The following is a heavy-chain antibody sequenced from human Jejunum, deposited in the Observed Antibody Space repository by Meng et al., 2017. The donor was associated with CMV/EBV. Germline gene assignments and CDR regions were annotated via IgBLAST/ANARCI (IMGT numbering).Heavy chain of an antibody. CDR2: IYWDDDK. CDR1: WFSVTTSGVA. J-gene: IGHJ4*02. CDR3: AQRQGSSWFN. D-gene: IGHD6-13*01. Sequence: TLTCTFSWFSVTTSGVAVGWIRQPPGKALEWLALIYWDDDKRYRPSLKSRLTITRDTSKNQVVLTMTDMDPVDTGTYYCAQRQGSSWFNWGQGTLVTVSS. V-gene: IGHV2-5*02.